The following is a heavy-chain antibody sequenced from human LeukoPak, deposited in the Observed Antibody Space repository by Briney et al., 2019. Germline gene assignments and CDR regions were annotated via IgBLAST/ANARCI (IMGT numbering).Heavy chain of an antibody. CDR2: INDDGSAT. Sequence: GGSLRLSCAGSGFTFSNYWMHWVRQVPGKGLVWVSRINDDGSATLYADSVKGRFTISRDNAKNTLFLQINSLRAEDTAVYYCAREILAPGKTHDYWGQGTLVTVSS. CDR1: GFTFSNYW. J-gene: IGHJ4*02. CDR3: AREILAPGKTHDY. V-gene: IGHV3-74*01.